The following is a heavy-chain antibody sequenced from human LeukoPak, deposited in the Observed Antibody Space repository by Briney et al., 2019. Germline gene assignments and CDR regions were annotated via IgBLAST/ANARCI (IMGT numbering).Heavy chain of an antibody. CDR1: GATLNIGHA. D-gene: IGHD5-12*01. CDR3: SPCGHAYDWFGP. CDR2: IIPFLGEV. V-gene: IGHV1-69*04. Sequence: SVKVSFKSFGATLNIGHAFIWARQAPGQGLQWMGRIIPFLGEVNYAQNFQGRVSFTADKSTATMYMEMKSLRLDDTAIYYCSPCGHAYDWFGPWGQGTLVTVSS. J-gene: IGHJ5*02.